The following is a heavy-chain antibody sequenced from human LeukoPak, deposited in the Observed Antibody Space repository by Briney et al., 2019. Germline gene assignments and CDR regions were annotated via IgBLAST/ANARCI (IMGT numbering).Heavy chain of an antibody. CDR1: GGTFSSYA. V-gene: IGHV1-69*04. J-gene: IGHJ4*02. D-gene: IGHD2-21*02. Sequence: SVKVSCKASGGTFSSYAISWVRQAPGQGLEWMGRIIPILGIANYAQKLQGKVTINADKSTSKAYIELSTLRSEDAAVYYCERDQRVYCGGDCYSGGDYWVQGTLVTVSS. CDR3: ERDQRVYCGGDCYSGGDY. CDR2: IIPILGIA.